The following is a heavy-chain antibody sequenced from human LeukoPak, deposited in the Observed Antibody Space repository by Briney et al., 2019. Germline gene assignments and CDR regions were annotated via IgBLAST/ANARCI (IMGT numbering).Heavy chain of an antibody. CDR2: IKGDGSDK. V-gene: IGHV3-7*04. CDR3: ARPFGSGTYYQFDL. Sequence: GGSLRLSCAASGFAFSTYWMSWVRQAPGKGLEWVANIKGDGSDKYYLDSLKGRFTVSRDNAKNSLYLQVNGLRADDTAVYYCARPFGSGTYYQFDLWGQGTLVTVSS. D-gene: IGHD3-10*01. CDR1: GFAFSTYW. J-gene: IGHJ4*02.